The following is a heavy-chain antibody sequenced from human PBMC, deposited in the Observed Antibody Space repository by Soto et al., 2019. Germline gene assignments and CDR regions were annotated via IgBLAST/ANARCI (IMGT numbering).Heavy chain of an antibody. V-gene: IGHV3-23*01. CDR3: AKEQSEHDFWSIYITSGFGS. CDR2: LSQSGHTT. J-gene: IGHJ4*02. CDR1: GFTFDDYA. Sequence: VTLLESGGGLVQPGGSLRLSCAASGFTFDDYAMTWVRQSPGKGLEWVSTLSQSGHTTLYADSVKGRFTISRDNSGNTLYLPMNSLRAEVSATYYCAKEQSEHDFWSIYITSGFGSWGQGTLVTVSS. D-gene: IGHD3-3*01.